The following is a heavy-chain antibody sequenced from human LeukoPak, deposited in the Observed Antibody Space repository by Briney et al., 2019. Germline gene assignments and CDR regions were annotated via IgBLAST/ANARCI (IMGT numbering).Heavy chain of an antibody. CDR2: NYYSGSG. V-gene: IGHV4-59*02. CDR3: ARGLIPFPRHCYYLDV. D-gene: IGHD2-21*02. J-gene: IGHJ6*04. Sequence: SETLSLTCSVSGGSVSTYYWSWIRQPPGKGLEWIGYNYYSGSGIYSPSLKSRVTISLDTSKNQFSLKLSSVTAADTAVYYCARGLIPFPRHCYYLDVWGKGTTVIVSS. CDR1: GGSVSTYY.